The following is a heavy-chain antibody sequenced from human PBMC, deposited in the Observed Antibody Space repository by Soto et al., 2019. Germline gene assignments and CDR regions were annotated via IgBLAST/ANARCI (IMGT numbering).Heavy chain of an antibody. J-gene: IGHJ6*02. Sequence: QVQLVQSGAEVKKPGSSVKVSCKASGGTFSSYAISWVRQAPGQGLEWMGGIIPIFGTADYAQKFQGRVTITADDSASTGYLELSSRRSEDSAVYYCASHSSLRGYCISTSCYGYYYGMDVWGQGTTVTVSS. D-gene: IGHD2-2*01. CDR2: IIPIFGTA. CDR1: GGTFSSYA. CDR3: ASHSSLRGYCISTSCYGYYYGMDV. V-gene: IGHV1-69*12.